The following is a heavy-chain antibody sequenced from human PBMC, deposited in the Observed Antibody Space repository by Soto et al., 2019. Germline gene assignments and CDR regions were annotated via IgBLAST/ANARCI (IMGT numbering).Heavy chain of an antibody. V-gene: IGHV1-18*01. CDR1: GYTFITYG. D-gene: IGHD3-3*01. CDR2: ISSYNGNT. Sequence: ASVKVSCKASGYTFITYGISWVRQAPGQGLEWMGWISSYNGNTNYAQNLQGRVTMTTDTSTTTAYMELRSLRSDDTAVYYCARHPPTSSLRARDFYCALYVWGQ. J-gene: IGHJ6*02. CDR3: ARHPPTSSLRARDFYCALYV.